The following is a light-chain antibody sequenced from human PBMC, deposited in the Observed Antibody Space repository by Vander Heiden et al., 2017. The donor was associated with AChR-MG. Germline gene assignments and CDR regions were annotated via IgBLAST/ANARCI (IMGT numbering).Light chain of an antibody. V-gene: IGLV3-1*01. CDR3: QAWDSSTFYV. J-gene: IGLJ1*01. CDR1: QLGIKY. Sequence: SYGLTQPPSVSVSAGPTATITCSGDQLGIKYVSWYQQQDGHSPLLIIFNDDDRPSGIPGRYSAANAGNTATLTISKTQATDEAVYYCQAWDSSTFYVFGTGTKVTVL. CDR2: NDD.